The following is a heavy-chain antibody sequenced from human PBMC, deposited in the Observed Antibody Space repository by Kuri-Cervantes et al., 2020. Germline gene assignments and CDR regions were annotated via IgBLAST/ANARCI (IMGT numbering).Heavy chain of an antibody. CDR1: GFTFSSYS. J-gene: IGHJ4*02. V-gene: IGHV3-7*01. D-gene: IGHD3-9*01. CDR3: AREYWLLGS. Sequence: GGSLRLSCAASGFTFSSYSMSWVRQAPGKGLEWVANIKQDGSEKYYVDSVKGRFTISRDNAKNSLYLQMNSLRAEDTAVYYCAREYWLLGSWGQGTLVTVSS. CDR2: IKQDGSEK.